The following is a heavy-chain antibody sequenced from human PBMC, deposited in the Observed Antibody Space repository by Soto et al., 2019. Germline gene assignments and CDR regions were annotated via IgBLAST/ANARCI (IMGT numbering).Heavy chain of an antibody. CDR2: ISGYNDNT. CDR1: GYIFSNFG. V-gene: IGHV1-18*01. D-gene: IGHD2-2*01. J-gene: IGHJ6*02. CDR3: AKDASSWFYYFYGMDV. Sequence: QIQLEQSRPELRKPGASVKVPCKASGYIFSNFGISWVRQAPGQGLEWMGWISGYNDNTNYAQKFQDRLRMTTDISTGTAYMELTTLRSEDTAVYYCAKDASSWFYYFYGMDVWGQGTTVTVSS.